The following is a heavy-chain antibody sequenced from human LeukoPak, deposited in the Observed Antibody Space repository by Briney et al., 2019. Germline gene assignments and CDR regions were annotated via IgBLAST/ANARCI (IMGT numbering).Heavy chain of an antibody. J-gene: IGHJ6*02. CDR3: ARHGGYSYYGMDV. V-gene: IGHV5-51*01. CDR2: IYPGDSDT. CDR1: GYSFTSYW. Sequence: GEALKISCKGSGYSFTSYWIGWVRQMAGKGLEWMGIIYPGDSDTRYSTSFQGQVTISADKSISTAYLQWSSLKASDTAMYYCARHGGYSYYGMDVWGQGTTVTVSS. D-gene: IGHD3-10*01.